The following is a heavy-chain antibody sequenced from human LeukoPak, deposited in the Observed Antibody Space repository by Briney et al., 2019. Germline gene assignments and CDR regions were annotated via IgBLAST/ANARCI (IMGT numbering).Heavy chain of an antibody. CDR1: GFTFSSYG. CDR2: ISGSGST. J-gene: IGHJ2*01. Sequence: GGSLRLSCAASGFTFSSYGMSWVRQAPGKGLEWVSGISGSGSTYYADSVKGRFTISRDNSKNTLYLQMNSLRAGDTAVYYCARAAYSSTWYSRYFDLWGRGTLVTVSS. V-gene: IGHV3-23*01. D-gene: IGHD6-13*01. CDR3: ARAAYSSTWYSRYFDL.